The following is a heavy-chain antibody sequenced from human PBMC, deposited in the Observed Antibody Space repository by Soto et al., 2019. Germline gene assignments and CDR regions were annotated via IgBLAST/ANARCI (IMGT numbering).Heavy chain of an antibody. Sequence: PSATLSLTCTVSGGSISQLYWSWIRQPPGKGLEWIGYIYSSGSTNYNPSLMSRVAVSADTPKNQLTLNLTSVTAADTAVYYCVRRGGHSSNYFDYWGQGILVTVSS. CDR2: IYSSGST. CDR3: VRRGGHSSNYFDY. CDR1: GGSISQLY. V-gene: IGHV4-59*08. D-gene: IGHD2-15*01. J-gene: IGHJ4*02.